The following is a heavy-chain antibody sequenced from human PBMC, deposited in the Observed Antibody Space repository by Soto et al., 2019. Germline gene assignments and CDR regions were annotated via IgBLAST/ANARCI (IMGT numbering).Heavy chain of an antibody. J-gene: IGHJ5*02. V-gene: IGHV3-23*01. D-gene: IGHD3-16*01. CDR3: ARDYDWFDP. Sequence: GSLRLSCAASGFTFSSYAMSWVRQAPGKGLEWVSAISGSGGNTGYAQKFQGRVTMTRNTSISTAYMELRSLRSDDTAVYYCARDYDWFDPWGQGTLVTVSS. CDR1: GFTFSSYA. CDR2: ISGSGGNT.